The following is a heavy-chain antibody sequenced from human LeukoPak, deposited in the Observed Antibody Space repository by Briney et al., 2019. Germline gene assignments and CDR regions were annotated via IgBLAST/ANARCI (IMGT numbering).Heavy chain of an antibody. J-gene: IGHJ4*02. D-gene: IGHD4-11*01. Sequence: GGSLRLSCAASGFTYRHYGFHWVRQAPGKGLEWVAAIWSDGSNKYYGNSVKGRFIIYRDDSQKTVYLQMNSLRAEDTAVYYCARDAQRGFDYSNSLKFWGQGALVTVSS. CDR2: IWSDGSNK. CDR1: GFTYRHYG. CDR3: ARDAQRGFDYSNSLKF. V-gene: IGHV3-33*01.